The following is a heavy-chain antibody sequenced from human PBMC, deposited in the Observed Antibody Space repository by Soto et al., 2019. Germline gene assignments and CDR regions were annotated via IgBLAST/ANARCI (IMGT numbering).Heavy chain of an antibody. V-gene: IGHV3-23*01. CDR1: GFTFSSNA. J-gene: IGHJ4*02. CDR2: ISDSGGST. CDR3: AKALGRDFSDFDS. Sequence: EMQLLESGGGLVQPGGSLRLSCEASGFTFSSNAMTWVRQAPGKGLEWVSAISDSGGSTYYADSVAGRFTISRDNSRHTLYLQMNSLRAEDTAIYYCAKALGRDFSDFDSWGQGTQVTVSS. D-gene: IGHD3-10*01.